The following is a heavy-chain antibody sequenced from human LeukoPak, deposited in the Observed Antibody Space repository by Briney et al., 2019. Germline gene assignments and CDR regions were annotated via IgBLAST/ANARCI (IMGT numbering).Heavy chain of an antibody. J-gene: IGHJ4*02. CDR3: ARALSPRKEYCSGGGCYRRQWFDY. D-gene: IGHD2-15*01. CDR1: GGSFSGYY. Sequence: SETLSLTCAVYGGSFSGYYWSWIRQPPGKGLEWIGEINHSGSTNYNPSLKSRVTISVDTSKNQFSLKLSSVTAADTAVYYCARALSPRKEYCSGGGCYRRQWFDYWGQGTLVTVSS. V-gene: IGHV4-34*01. CDR2: INHSGST.